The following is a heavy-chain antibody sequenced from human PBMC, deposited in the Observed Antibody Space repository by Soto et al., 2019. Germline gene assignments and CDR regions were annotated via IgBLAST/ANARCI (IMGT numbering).Heavy chain of an antibody. J-gene: IGHJ5*02. CDR1: GFSLSTSGVG. Sequence: QITLKESGPTLVKPTQTLTLTCTFSGFSLSTSGVGVGWIRQPPGKALEWLALIYWDDDKRYSPSLKSRLTITEDTSKNQVVLTMTNMDPVDTATYYCAHYKGSGSYGGNWFDPWGQGTLVTVSS. CDR3: AHYKGSGSYGGNWFDP. CDR2: IYWDDDK. V-gene: IGHV2-5*02. D-gene: IGHD3-10*01.